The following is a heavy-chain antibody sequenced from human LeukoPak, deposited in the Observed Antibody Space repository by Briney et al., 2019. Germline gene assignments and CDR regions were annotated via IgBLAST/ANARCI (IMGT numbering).Heavy chain of an antibody. Sequence: PGGSLRLSCEVSGFTFSSYWMHWVRQSPGKELIWLARISLDGRTTNYADSVTGRFTISRDNAKNTLYLQMTSLRVEDTAVYYCARPRTKLWRAYSSPDFCGRGTLVTVSS. CDR1: GFTFSSYW. J-gene: IGHJ4*02. V-gene: IGHV3-74*01. CDR2: ISLDGRTT. D-gene: IGHD3-3*01. CDR3: ARPRTKLWRAYSSPDF.